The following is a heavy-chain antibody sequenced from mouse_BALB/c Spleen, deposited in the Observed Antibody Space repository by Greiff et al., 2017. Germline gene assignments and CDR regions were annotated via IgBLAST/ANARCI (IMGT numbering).Heavy chain of an antibody. CDR3: ARYYYGFDY. CDR2: IYPGDGDT. D-gene: IGHD1-1*01. J-gene: IGHJ2*01. V-gene: IGHV1-87*01. Sequence: QVQLQQSGAELAKPGASVKMSCKASGYTFTSYWMHWVKQRPGQGLEWIGAIYPGDGDTRYTQKFKGKATLTADKSSSTAYMQLSSLASEDSAVYYCARYYYGFDYWGQGTTLTVSS. CDR1: GYTFTSYW.